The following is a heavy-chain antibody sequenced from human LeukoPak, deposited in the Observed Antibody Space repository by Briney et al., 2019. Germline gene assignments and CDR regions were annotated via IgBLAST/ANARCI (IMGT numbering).Heavy chain of an antibody. CDR3: ARDLFYYDSSGYDY. CDR2: IYSVGST. D-gene: IGHD3-22*01. Sequence: GGSLRLSCAASGFTVSSNYMSWVRQAPGKGLEWVSVIYSVGSTYYADSVKGRFTISRDNSKNTLYLQMNSLRAEDTAVYYCARDLFYYDSSGYDYWGQGTLVTVSS. V-gene: IGHV3-53*01. J-gene: IGHJ4*02. CDR1: GFTVSSNY.